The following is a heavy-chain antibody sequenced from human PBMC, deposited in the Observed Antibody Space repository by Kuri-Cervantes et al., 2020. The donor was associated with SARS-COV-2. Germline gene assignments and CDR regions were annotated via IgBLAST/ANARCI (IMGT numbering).Heavy chain of an antibody. Sequence: GGSLRLSCAASGFTFSDYYMTWIRQAPGKGLEWVSYISSSGTTIYYADSVKGRFTISRDNAKNSLYLQMNSLRAEDTAVYYCARDFPPTYSLLPLYYYYMDVWGKGTTVTVSS. J-gene: IGHJ6*03. D-gene: IGHD4-11*01. V-gene: IGHV3-11*04. CDR2: ISSSGTTI. CDR3: ARDFPPTYSLLPLYYYYMDV. CDR1: GFTFSDYY.